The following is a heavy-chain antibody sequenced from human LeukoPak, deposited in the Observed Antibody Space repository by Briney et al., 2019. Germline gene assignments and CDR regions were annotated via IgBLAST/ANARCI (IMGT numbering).Heavy chain of an antibody. V-gene: IGHV3-48*03. CDR3: ARVKAAGSGYYFDY. J-gene: IGHJ4*02. D-gene: IGHD6-13*01. Sequence: GGSLRLSCAASGFTFSSYEMKWVRQAPGKGLEWVSYISSSSSYTNYADSVKGRFTIPRDNAKNSLYLQMNSLRAEDTAVYYCARVKAAGSGYYFDYWGQGTLVTVSS. CDR2: ISSSSSYT. CDR1: GFTFSSYE.